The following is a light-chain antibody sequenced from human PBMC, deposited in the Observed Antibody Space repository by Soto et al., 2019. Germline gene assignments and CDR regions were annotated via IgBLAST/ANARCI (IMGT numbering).Light chain of an antibody. CDR1: LGIANA. J-gene: IGKJ4*02. V-gene: IGKV1-17*01. Sequence: DIQMTQSPSSLSASVGDRVTITCRASLGIANALGWYQQKPGKAPERLIYSASTLQSGVPSRFSVSGSGTELIIPRCSLTPEYFATYHCLQHYSMPGTFGEGTEAEIK. CDR2: SAS. CDR3: LQHYSMPGT.